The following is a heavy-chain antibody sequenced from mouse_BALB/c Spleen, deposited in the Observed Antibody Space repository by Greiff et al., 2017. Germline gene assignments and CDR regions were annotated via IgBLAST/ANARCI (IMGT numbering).Heavy chain of an antibody. CDR2: ISSGGGST. V-gene: IGHV5-12-1*01. CDR3: ARGAIYYDAMDY. J-gene: IGHJ4*01. Sequence: EVMLVESGGGLVKPGGSLKLSCAASGFAFSSYDMSWVRQTPEKRLEWVAYISSGGGSTYYPDTVKGRFTISRDNAKNTLYLQMSSLKSEDTAMYYCARGAIYYDAMDYWGQGTSVTVSS. D-gene: IGHD2-1*01. CDR1: GFAFSSYD.